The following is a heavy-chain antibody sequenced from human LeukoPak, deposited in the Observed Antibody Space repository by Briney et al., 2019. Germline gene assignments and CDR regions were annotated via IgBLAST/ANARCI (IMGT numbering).Heavy chain of an antibody. V-gene: IGHV4-28*05. CDR3: ASGYCSSTSCYLPDY. CDR1: GYSISSSNW. Sequence: PSDTLSLTCAVSGYSISSSNWWGWVRQPPGKGLEWIGYIYYSGSIYYNPSLKSRVTMSVDTSKNQFSLKLSSVTAVDTAVYYCASGYCSSTSCYLPDYWGQGTLVTVSS. D-gene: IGHD2-2*03. J-gene: IGHJ4*02. CDR2: IYYSGSI.